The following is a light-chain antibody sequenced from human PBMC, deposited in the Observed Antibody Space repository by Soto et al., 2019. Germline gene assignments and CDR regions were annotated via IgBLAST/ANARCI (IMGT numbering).Light chain of an antibody. Sequence: ELVLTQSPGTLSLSPGERATLSCRASQTISSSYLAWFQQKPGQAPRLLIYGASSRATGIPDRFSGSGSGTDFTLTISRLEPEDFAVYYCQQYSRSPRTFGQGTKVDIK. J-gene: IGKJ1*01. V-gene: IGKV3-20*01. CDR2: GAS. CDR1: QTISSSY. CDR3: QQYSRSPRT.